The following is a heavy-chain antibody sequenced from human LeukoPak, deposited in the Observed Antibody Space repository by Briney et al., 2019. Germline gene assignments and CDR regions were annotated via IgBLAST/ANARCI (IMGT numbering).Heavy chain of an antibody. D-gene: IGHD3-3*01. J-gene: IGHJ4*02. CDR1: GXXFXXYY. V-gene: IGHV1-46*01. CDR3: ARAYDFPDY. CDR2: INPSGGST. Sequence: KVXCKASGXXFXXYYXHWVRQAPXQGLEWMGIINPSGGSTSYAQKFQGRVTMTRDTSTSTVYMELSSLRSEDTAVYYCARAYDFPDYWGQGTLVTVSS.